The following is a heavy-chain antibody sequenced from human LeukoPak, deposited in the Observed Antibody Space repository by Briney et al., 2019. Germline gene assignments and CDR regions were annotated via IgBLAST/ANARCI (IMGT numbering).Heavy chain of an antibody. J-gene: IGHJ4*02. D-gene: IGHD1-1*01. CDR1: AYSVDSAYY. CDR2: VYHSGTT. CDR3: ARLVPTTGYFDS. Sequence: PSETRSLTCGVSAYSVDSAYYWGWIRQPPGKGLEWIGTVYHSGTTYYNPSLKNRVTISVDTSKNQFSLKLTSVTAADTAVYYCARLVPTTGYFDSWGQGTLVTVSS. V-gene: IGHV4-38-2*01.